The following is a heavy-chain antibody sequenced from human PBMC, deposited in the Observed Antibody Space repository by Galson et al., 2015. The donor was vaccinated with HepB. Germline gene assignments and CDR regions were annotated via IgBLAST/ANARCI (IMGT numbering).Heavy chain of an antibody. V-gene: IGHV3-30-3*01. CDR2: ISYDGSNK. Sequence: SLRLSCAASGFTFSSYAMHWVRQAPGKGLEWVAVISYDGSNKYYADSVKGRFTISRDNSKNTLYLQMNSLRAEDTAVYYCARDPRLLRGPNAYDSSGYDSYYFDYCGNGTLVTASP. CDR1: GFTFSSYA. J-gene: IGHJ4*01. CDR3: ARDPRLLRGPNAYDSSGYDSYYFDY. D-gene: IGHD3-22*01.